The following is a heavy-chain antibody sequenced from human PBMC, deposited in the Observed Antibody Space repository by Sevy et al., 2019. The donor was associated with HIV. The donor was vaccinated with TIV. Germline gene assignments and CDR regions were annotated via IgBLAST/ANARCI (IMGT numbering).Heavy chain of an antibody. CDR3: ARGYCSSTSCQRNFDY. D-gene: IGHD2-2*01. CDR2: ISSSGSTI. CDR1: GFTFSSYE. Sequence: GGSLRLSCAASGFTFSSYEMNWVRQAPGKGLEWVSYISSSGSTIYYADSVKGRFTISRDNAKNSLYLQMNSLRAEDTVVYYCARGYCSSTSCQRNFDYWGQGTLVTVSS. V-gene: IGHV3-48*03. J-gene: IGHJ4*02.